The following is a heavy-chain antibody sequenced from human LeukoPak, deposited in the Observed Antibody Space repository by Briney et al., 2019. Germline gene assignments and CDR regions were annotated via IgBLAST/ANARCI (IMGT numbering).Heavy chain of an antibody. V-gene: IGHV3-21*01. D-gene: IGHD5-24*01. CDR1: GFTFSSYS. Sequence: GGSLRLSCAASGFTFSSYSINWVRQAPGKGLEWVSSISSTSSYIYYIDSAKGRFTISRDNAKNSLYLQMNSLRAEDTAVYYCARMRDDNLDYWGQGTLVTVPS. CDR3: ARMRDDNLDY. J-gene: IGHJ4*02. CDR2: ISSTSSYI.